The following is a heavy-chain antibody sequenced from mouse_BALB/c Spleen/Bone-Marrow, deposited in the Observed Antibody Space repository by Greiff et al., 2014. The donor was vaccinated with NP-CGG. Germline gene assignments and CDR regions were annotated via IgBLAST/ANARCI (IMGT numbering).Heavy chain of an antibody. CDR2: IDPANGNT. CDR3: AAYYRYLAWFAY. J-gene: IGHJ3*01. Sequence: VQLQQSGVELVKPGASVKLSCTASGFNIKDTYMHWVKQRPEQGLEWIGRIDPANGNTKYDPKFQGKATITADTSSNTAYLQLCSLTSEDTAVYYCAAYYRYLAWFAYWGQGTLVTVSA. CDR1: GFNIKDTY. D-gene: IGHD2-14*01. V-gene: IGHV14-3*02.